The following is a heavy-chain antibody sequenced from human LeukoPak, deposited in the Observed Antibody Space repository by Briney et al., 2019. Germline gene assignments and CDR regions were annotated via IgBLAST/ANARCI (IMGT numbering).Heavy chain of an antibody. CDR1: VFIFSIYA. D-gene: IGHD7-27*01. V-gene: IGHV3-23*01. CDR3: AKDPWGSRGYFDY. CDR2: ISGSGGDT. Sequence: GGSLRLSCAASVFIFSIYAMIWVRQAPGRGLEWVSAISGSGGDTYYADSVKGRFTIFRANSKNKVYLRMNSLRAEDTAVYYCAKDPWGSRGYFDYWGQGTLVTVSS. J-gene: IGHJ4*02.